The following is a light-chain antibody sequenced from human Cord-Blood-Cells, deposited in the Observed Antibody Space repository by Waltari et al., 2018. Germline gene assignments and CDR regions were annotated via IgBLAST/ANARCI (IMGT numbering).Light chain of an antibody. CDR1: SSDVGSYNR. V-gene: IGLV2-18*02. CDR3: SSYTSSSTYV. CDR2: EVS. J-gene: IGLJ1*01. Sequence: QSALTQPPSVPGSPGQSVTISCTGTSSDVGSYNRVSWYQQPPGTAPKLMIYEVSNWPSGVPDRFSGSKSGNTASLTISGLQAEDEADYYCSSYTSSSTYVFGTGTKVTVL.